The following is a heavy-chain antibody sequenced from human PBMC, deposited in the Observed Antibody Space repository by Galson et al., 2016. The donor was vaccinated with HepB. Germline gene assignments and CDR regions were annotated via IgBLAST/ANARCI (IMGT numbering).Heavy chain of an antibody. D-gene: IGHD5-18*01. J-gene: IGHJ4*02. CDR1: GYTLTALS. CDR3: AIGHGYSYGLDY. V-gene: IGHV1-24*01. Sequence: SVKVSCKVSGYTLTALSMHWVRQAPGKGLEWMGGFDPENGETVYAQKFQGRVTMTEDTSADTGYMELSSLRFEDTAVYYCAIGHGYSYGLDYWGQGALVTVSS. CDR2: FDPENGET.